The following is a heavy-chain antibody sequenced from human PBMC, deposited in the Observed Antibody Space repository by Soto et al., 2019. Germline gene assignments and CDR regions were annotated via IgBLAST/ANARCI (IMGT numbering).Heavy chain of an antibody. CDR1: GFTFSSYA. V-gene: IGHV3-23*01. CDR2: ISGSGGST. CDR3: AKETGYYYYYGMGV. Sequence: GSLGLACGASGFTFSSYAMSWVSRAPGKGLEWVSAISGSGGSTYYADSVKGRFTISRDNSKNTLYLQMNSLRAEDTAVYYCAKETGYYYYYGMGVWGQGTTVTVSS. J-gene: IGHJ6*02.